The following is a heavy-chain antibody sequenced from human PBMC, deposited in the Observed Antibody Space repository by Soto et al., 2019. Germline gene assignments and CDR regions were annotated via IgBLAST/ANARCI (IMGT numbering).Heavy chain of an antibody. Sequence: SGPTLVNPAETLTLTCSISGFSPSDIRLGVGWIRQPPGKALEWLAHIFANDETTYSTSLKTRLSISRDTSKSQVVLTMTNLDPEDTGTYYCARMRESGPYFDLFDNWGQGALVTVSS. J-gene: IGHJ4*02. V-gene: IGHV2-26*03. D-gene: IGHD1-26*01. CDR2: IFANDET. CDR1: GFSPSDIRLG. CDR3: ARMRESGPYFDLFDN.